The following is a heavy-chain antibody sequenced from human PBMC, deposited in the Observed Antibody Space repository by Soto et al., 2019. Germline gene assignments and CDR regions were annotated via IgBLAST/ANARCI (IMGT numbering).Heavy chain of an antibody. J-gene: IGHJ4*02. Sequence: QVHLVQSGAEVKKPGASVKVSCKASGFSFNTYGITWVRQAPGQGPERMGWISTYNTKYAQQFEGRVTMTTDTVTTDTSTTIAYRELVILRPDDTAVYYCARVYDSYGWGGFDYWGQGTLVTVSS. CDR1: GFSFNTYG. CDR3: ARVYDSYGWGGFDY. V-gene: IGHV1-18*04. D-gene: IGHD5-18*01. CDR2: ISTYNT.